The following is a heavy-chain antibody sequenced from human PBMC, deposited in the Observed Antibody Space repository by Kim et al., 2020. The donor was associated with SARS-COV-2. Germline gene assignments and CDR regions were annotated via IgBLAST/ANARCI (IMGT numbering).Heavy chain of an antibody. CDR3: AKDPRSSWGRYWYFDL. J-gene: IGHJ2*01. CDR1: GFTFDDYV. CDR2: ISWNSGSI. D-gene: IGHD6-13*01. V-gene: IGHV3-9*01. Sequence: GGSLRLSCAASGFTFDDYVMHWVRQAPGKGLEWVSGISWNSGSIGYADSVKGRFTISRDNAKNSLYLQMNSLRAEDTALYYCAKDPRSSWGRYWYFDLWGRGTLVTVSS.